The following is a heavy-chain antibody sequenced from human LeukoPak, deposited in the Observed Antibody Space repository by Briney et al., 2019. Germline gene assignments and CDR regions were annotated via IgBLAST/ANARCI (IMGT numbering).Heavy chain of an antibody. CDR2: ISSSSSTI. Sequence: GGSLRLSCAASGFTFSSYSMNWVRQAPGKGLEWVSYISSSSSTIYYADSVKGRFTISRDNAKNSLYLQMNSLRAEDTAVYYCARLRAQGYCSGGSCYSFSPFHYYYYMDVWGKGTTVTVSS. D-gene: IGHD2-15*01. J-gene: IGHJ6*03. CDR1: GFTFSSYS. CDR3: ARLRAQGYCSGGSCYSFSPFHYYYYMDV. V-gene: IGHV3-48*01.